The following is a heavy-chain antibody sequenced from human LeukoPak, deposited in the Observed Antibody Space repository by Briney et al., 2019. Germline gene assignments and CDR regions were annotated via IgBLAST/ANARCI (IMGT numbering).Heavy chain of an antibody. D-gene: IGHD4-23*01. CDR1: GFTFTSYG. Sequence: GGSLRLSCAASGFTFTSYGMHWVRQAPGKGLEWVALITYDGYYKYYSDSVKGRFTISSDTSKNTLYLQMSSLRAEDTAVYYCARDLSPVVLASPMGSWGQGTLVTVSS. J-gene: IGHJ5*02. V-gene: IGHV3-30*03. CDR2: ITYDGYYK. CDR3: ARDLSPVVLASPMGS.